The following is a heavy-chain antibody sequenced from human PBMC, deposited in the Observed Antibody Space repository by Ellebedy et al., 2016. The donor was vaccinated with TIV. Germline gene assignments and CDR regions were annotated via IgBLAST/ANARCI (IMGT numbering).Heavy chain of an antibody. CDR2: TSYRSKWYH. CDR1: VDSVSSNSAA. D-gene: IGHD3-9*01. V-gene: IGHV6-1*01. J-gene: IGHJ3*02. Sequence: SQTLSLTCAISVDSVSSNSAACNWIRQSPSRGLEWLGRTSYRSKWYHDYAGFVKSRIIINPDTSMNQFSLQLNSVTPEDTAVYYCARKEGQSDNAFDIWGQGTMVTVSS. CDR3: ARKEGQSDNAFDI.